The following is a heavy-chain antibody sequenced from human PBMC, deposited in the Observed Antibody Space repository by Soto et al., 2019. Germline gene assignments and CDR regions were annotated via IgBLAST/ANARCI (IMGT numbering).Heavy chain of an antibody. CDR2: ISYDGSEK. V-gene: IGHV3-30*18. J-gene: IGHJ4*02. Sequence: LRLSCAASGSTFNTYGMHWVRQAPGKGLEWVAVISYDGSEKYYVDSVKGRFTISKDNSKNTLYLQMNSLRPEDTAVYYCAKSPNFYCSSPNCYKYYFDHWGQGTRVTVSS. CDR3: AKSPNFYCSSPNCYKYYFDH. D-gene: IGHD2-2*02. CDR1: GSTFNTYG.